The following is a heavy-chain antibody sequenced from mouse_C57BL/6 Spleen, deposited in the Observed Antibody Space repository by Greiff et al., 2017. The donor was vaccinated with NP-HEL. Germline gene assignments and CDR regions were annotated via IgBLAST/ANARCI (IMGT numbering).Heavy chain of an antibody. CDR2: ISSGSSTI. CDR3: ARGLRGYAMDY. V-gene: IGHV5-17*01. D-gene: IGHD3-3*01. CDR1: GFTFSDYG. Sequence: EVKLVESGGGLVKPGGSLKLSCAASGFTFSDYGMHWVRQAPEKGLEWVAYISSGSSTIYYADTVKGRFTISRDNAKNTLFLQMTSLRSEDTAMYYCARGLRGYAMDYWGRGTSVTVSS. J-gene: IGHJ4*01.